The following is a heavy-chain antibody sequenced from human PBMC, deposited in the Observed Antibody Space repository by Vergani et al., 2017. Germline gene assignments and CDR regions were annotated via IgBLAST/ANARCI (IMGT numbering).Heavy chain of an antibody. Sequence: EVQLLESGGGLVQPGGSLRLSCAASGFTFSRYAMSWVRQAPGKGLEWVSAISGSGGSTYYADSVKGRFTISRDNSKNTLYLQMNSLRAEDTAVYYCAKDSLHITIFWYLSAFDIWGQGTMVTVSS. V-gene: IGHV3-23*01. CDR1: GFTFSRYA. D-gene: IGHD3-9*01. J-gene: IGHJ3*02. CDR3: AKDSLHITIFWYLSAFDI. CDR2: ISGSGGST.